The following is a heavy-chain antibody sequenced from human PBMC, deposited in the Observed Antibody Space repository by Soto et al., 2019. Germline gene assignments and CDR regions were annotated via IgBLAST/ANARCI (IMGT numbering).Heavy chain of an antibody. V-gene: IGHV4-30-4*01. Sequence: SETLYITCTVSGGSISSGDYYWSWIRQPPGKGLEWIGYIYYSGSTSYNASLKSRTSISADPSNNQFSLKLHSLTAADTAVYFCGTMPIVVDPDLMSFWGPGTSVTVSS. CDR2: IYYSGST. D-gene: IGHD2-21*01. CDR3: GTMPIVVDPDLMSF. CDR1: GGSISSGDYY. J-gene: IGHJ6*02.